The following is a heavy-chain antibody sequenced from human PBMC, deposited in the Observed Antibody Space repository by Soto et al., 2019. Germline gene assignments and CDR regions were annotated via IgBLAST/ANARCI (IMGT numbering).Heavy chain of an antibody. V-gene: IGHV1-3*01. J-gene: IGHJ6*02. CDR2: INAGNGNT. D-gene: IGHD2-2*01. Sequence: ASVKVSCKASGCTFTSYAMHWVRQAPGQRLEWMGWINAGNGNTKYSQKFQGRVTITRDTSASTAYMELSSLRSEDTAVYYCARGYCSSTSCYEVDYYGMDVWGQGTTVTVSS. CDR1: GCTFTSYA. CDR3: ARGYCSSTSCYEVDYYGMDV.